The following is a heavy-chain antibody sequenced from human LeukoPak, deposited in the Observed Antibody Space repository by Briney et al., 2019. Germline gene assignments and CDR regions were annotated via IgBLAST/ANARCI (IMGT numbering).Heavy chain of an antibody. CDR3: ARAGRRGSSWSAFDI. D-gene: IGHD6-13*01. Sequence: GGSLRLSCAGSGFSFSSYDMHWVRQETRKGLEWVSVIDSAGGTHYPDSVRGRFIISRDNAKNSLFLQMNRLRAGDTAVYYCARAGRRGSSWSAFDIWGQGTLV. V-gene: IGHV3-13*01. CDR2: IDSAGGT. J-gene: IGHJ3*02. CDR1: GFSFSSYD.